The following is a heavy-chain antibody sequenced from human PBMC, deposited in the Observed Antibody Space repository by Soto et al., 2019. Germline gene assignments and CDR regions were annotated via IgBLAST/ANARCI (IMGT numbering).Heavy chain of an antibody. J-gene: IGHJ6*03. CDR2: IYYSGST. Sequence: PSETLSPTCTVSGGSISSYYWSWIPQPPGKGLEWIGYIYYSGSTNYNPSLKSRVTISVDTSKNQFSLKLSSVTAADTAVYYCARDSLLRPTSSYYYYYMDVWGKGTTVTVSS. CDR3: ARDSLLRPTSSYYYYYMDV. V-gene: IGHV4-59*01. CDR1: GGSISSYY. D-gene: IGHD2-2*01.